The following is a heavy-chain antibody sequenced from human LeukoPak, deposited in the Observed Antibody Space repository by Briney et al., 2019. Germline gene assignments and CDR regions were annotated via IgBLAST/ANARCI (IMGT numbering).Heavy chain of an antibody. CDR1: GFTFDDYA. CDR3: AKANYDSSGNDY. CDR2: ISWNSGSI. V-gene: IGHV3-9*01. D-gene: IGHD3-22*01. Sequence: GRSLRLSCAASGFTFDDYAMHWVRQAPGKGLEWVSGISWNSGSIGYADSVKGRFTISRDNAKNSLYLQMNSPRAEDTALYYCAKANYDSSGNDYWGQGTLVTVSS. J-gene: IGHJ4*02.